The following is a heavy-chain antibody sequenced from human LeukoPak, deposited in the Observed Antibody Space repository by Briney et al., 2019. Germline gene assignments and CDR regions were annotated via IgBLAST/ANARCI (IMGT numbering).Heavy chain of an antibody. CDR2: ISGNGGTT. V-gene: IGHV3-23*01. Sequence: GGSLRLSCAASGFTFSSYAMSWVRQAPGKGLEWVSGISGNGGTTYYPDSVTGRFTISKDISKSTLYLQINSLRAEDTAMYYCAKMYGYSYGHIDYWGQGTLVTVST. D-gene: IGHD5-18*01. CDR3: AKMYGYSYGHIDY. CDR1: GFTFSSYA. J-gene: IGHJ4*02.